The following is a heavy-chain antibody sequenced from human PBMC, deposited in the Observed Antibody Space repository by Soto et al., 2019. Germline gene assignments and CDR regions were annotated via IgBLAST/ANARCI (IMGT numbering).Heavy chain of an antibody. D-gene: IGHD3-9*01. J-gene: IGHJ4*02. V-gene: IGHV1-3*05. Sequence: QVQLVQSGPEEKQPGASVKVSCKASGYTFTDYAMHWVRQAPGQSLEWVGWINAVNDNTRYSQKFQGRVTITRDPSASTAYMELSSLRSEDTAVYYCARGSRFRYYDLLTAADYWGQGTLVTVSS. CDR1: GYTFTDYA. CDR3: ARGSRFRYYDLLTAADY. CDR2: INAVNDNT.